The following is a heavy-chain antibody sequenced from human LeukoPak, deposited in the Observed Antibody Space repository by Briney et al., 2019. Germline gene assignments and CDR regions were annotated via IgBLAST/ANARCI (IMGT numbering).Heavy chain of an antibody. D-gene: IGHD3-9*01. Sequence: GGSLRLSCAASGFTFSRSTMNWVRQAPGKGLEWVSSISSSSVYIYYADSVKGRFTISRDNAKNSLYLEMNSLRAEDTAVYYCARADNYDILTGYSDYWGQGTLVTVSS. V-gene: IGHV3-21*01. CDR2: ISSSSVYI. J-gene: IGHJ4*02. CDR3: ARADNYDILTGYSDY. CDR1: GFTFSRST.